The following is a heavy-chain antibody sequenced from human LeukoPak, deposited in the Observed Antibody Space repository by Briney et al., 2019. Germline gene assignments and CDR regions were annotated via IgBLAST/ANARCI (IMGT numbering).Heavy chain of an antibody. Sequence: GGSLRLSCAASGFTFSGSAMHWVRQASGKGLEWVGRIRSKANSYATAYAASVKGRFTISRDDSKNTAYLQMNSLKTEDTAVYYCTRRGGGSSEVDYWGQGTLVTVSS. CDR2: IRSKANSYAT. CDR1: GFTFSGSA. D-gene: IGHD2-15*01. J-gene: IGHJ4*02. V-gene: IGHV3-73*01. CDR3: TRRGGGSSEVDY.